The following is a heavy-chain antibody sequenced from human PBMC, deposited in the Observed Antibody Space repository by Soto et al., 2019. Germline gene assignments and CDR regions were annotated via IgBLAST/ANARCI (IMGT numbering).Heavy chain of an antibody. V-gene: IGHV1-18*01. Sequence: VASVKVSCKASGYTFMSYGISWVRQAPGQGLEWMGWISAYDGNTNYAQKVQGRVTMTTDTSTSTVYMELSSLRSEDTAVYYCARERPDGSRLDPWGQGTLVTVSS. D-gene: IGHD6-13*01. CDR1: GYTFMSYG. CDR2: ISAYDGNT. CDR3: ARERPDGSRLDP. J-gene: IGHJ5*02.